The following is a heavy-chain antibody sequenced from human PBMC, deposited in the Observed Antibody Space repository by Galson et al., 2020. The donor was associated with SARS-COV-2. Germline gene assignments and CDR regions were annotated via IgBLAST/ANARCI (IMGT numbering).Heavy chain of an antibody. CDR3: ARDEAVAGAFDY. V-gene: IGHV1-18*01. Sequence: ASVKVSCKASGYTFTSYGISWVRQAPGQGLEWMGWISAYNGNTIYAQQLQDRVTLTTDTSTNTAYMDLRSLTSDDTAVYYCARDEAVAGAFDYWGQGTLVTVSS. J-gene: IGHJ4*02. CDR2: ISAYNGNT. D-gene: IGHD6-19*01. CDR1: GYTFTSYG.